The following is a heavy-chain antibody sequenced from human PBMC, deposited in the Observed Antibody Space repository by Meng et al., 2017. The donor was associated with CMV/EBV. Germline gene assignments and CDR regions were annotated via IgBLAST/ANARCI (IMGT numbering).Heavy chain of an antibody. J-gene: IGHJ5*02. D-gene: IGHD3-10*01. Sequence: GSLRLSCTVSGGSISSSSYYWGWIRQPPGKGLVWIGSIYYSGSTYYNPSLKSRVTISVDTSKNQFSLKLSSVTTADTAVYYCARRITSDRFDPWGQGTLVTVSS. CDR3: ARRITSDRFDP. CDR1: GGSISSSSYY. CDR2: IYYSGST. V-gene: IGHV4-39*07.